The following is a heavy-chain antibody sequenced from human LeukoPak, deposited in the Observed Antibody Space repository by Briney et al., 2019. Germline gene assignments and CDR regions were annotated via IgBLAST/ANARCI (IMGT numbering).Heavy chain of an antibody. J-gene: IGHJ4*02. V-gene: IGHV3-66*02. CDR1: GFTFSSYA. CDR3: ARVIMDDFWSGYYDY. D-gene: IGHD3-3*01. CDR2: IYSGGST. Sequence: GGSLRLSCAASGFTFSSYAMSWARQAPGKGLEWVSVIYSGGSTYYADSVKGRFTISRDNSKNTLYLQMNSLRAEDTAVYYCARVIMDDFWSGYYDYWGQGTLVTVSS.